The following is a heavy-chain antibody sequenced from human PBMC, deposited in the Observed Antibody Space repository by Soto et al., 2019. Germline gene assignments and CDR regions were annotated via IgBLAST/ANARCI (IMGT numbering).Heavy chain of an antibody. CDR3: ARDPSIAARTRAGGTEDYYYGMDV. J-gene: IGHJ6*02. Sequence: GGSLRLSCAASGFTFSSYGMHWVRQAPGKGLEWVAVIWYDGSNKYYADSVKGRFTISRDSSKNTLYLQMNSLRAEDTAVYYCARDPSIAARTRAGGTEDYYYGMDVWGQGTTVTVSS. CDR2: IWYDGSNK. D-gene: IGHD6-6*01. V-gene: IGHV3-33*01. CDR1: GFTFSSYG.